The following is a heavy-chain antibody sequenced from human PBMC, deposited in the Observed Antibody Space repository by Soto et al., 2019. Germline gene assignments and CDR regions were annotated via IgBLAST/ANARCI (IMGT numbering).Heavy chain of an antibody. CDR3: AXDQGVPAAIPYYYGMDV. CDR1: GFTFSSYG. Sequence: GGSLRLSCAASGFTFSSYGMHWVRQAPGKGLEWAAVISYDGSNKYYADSVKGRFTISRDNSKNTLYLQMNSLRAEDTAVYYCAXDQGVPAAIPYYYGMDVWGLGTTVTVSS. J-gene: IGHJ6*02. V-gene: IGHV3-30*18. D-gene: IGHD2-2*01. CDR2: ISYDGSNK.